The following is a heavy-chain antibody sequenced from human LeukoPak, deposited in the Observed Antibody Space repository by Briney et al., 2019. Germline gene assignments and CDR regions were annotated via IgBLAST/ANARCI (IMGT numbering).Heavy chain of an antibody. CDR1: GYSFTSYW. V-gene: IGHV5-51*01. CDR2: IYPGDSDT. J-gene: IGHJ5*02. D-gene: IGHD3-3*01. CDR3: ARGLRDDFWGGPSEGSVWFDP. Sequence: GESLKISCKGSGYSFTSYWIGWVRQMPGKGLEWMGIIYPGDSDTRYSPSFQGQVTISADKSISTAYLQWSSLKASDTAMYYCARGLRDDFWGGPSEGSVWFDPWAREPWSPSPQ.